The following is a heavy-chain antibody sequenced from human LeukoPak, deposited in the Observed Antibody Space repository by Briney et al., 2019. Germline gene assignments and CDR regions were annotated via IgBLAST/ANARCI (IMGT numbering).Heavy chain of an antibody. V-gene: IGHV3-23*01. CDR3: ARHPAEHGYGSYDY. CDR2: VSGSGGNT. D-gene: IGHD2-15*01. CDR1: GFIFNNYA. J-gene: IGHJ4*02. Sequence: PGGSLRLSCAASGFIFNNYAMSWVRLGSGKGLEWVSSVSGSGGNTYYADSVKGRFTISRDRSKNTLYLQMSSLRAEDKATYFCARHPAEHGYGSYDYWGQGTLVTVSS.